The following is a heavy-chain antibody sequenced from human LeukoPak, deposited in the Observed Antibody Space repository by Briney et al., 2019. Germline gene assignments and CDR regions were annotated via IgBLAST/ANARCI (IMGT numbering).Heavy chain of an antibody. CDR3: ARDRLVVVTASWFDP. CDR1: GFTFSNYW. CDR2: ISSTSTYI. V-gene: IGHV3-21*01. D-gene: IGHD2-2*01. J-gene: IGHJ5*02. Sequence: PGGSLRLSCAASGFTFSNYWMHWVRQAPGKGLEWVSSISSTSTYIYYADSVKGRFTISRDNAKNSLYLQMNSLRAEDTAVYYCARDRLVVVTASWFDPWGQGTLVTVSS.